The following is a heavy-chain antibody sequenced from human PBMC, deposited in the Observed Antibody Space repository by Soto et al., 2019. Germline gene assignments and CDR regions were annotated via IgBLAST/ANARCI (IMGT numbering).Heavy chain of an antibody. J-gene: IGHJ6*02. CDR2: IYSGGST. V-gene: IGHV3-53*01. D-gene: IGHD3-22*01. CDR1: GFTVSSNY. CDR3: ARLLIGTGMDV. Sequence: GGSLRLSCAASGFTVSSNYMSWVRQAPGKGLEWVSVIYSGGSTYYADSVKGRFTISRDNSKNTLYLQMNSLRAEDTAVYYCARLLIGTGMDVWGQGTTVTVSS.